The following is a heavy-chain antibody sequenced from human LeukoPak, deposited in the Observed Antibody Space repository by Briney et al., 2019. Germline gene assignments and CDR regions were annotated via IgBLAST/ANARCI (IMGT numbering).Heavy chain of an antibody. Sequence: SVKVSCKASGGTSITHIINWVRQAPGQGLEWMGRIIPTLGIPNYAQKFQGRVTFTADRSTNTAYMALSSLRSEDTAVYYCARHSSRESFYDFDSWGQGALIIVSS. CDR3: ARHSSRESFYDFDS. CDR2: IIPTLGIP. D-gene: IGHD3-16*01. CDR1: GGTSITHI. V-gene: IGHV1-69*02. J-gene: IGHJ4*02.